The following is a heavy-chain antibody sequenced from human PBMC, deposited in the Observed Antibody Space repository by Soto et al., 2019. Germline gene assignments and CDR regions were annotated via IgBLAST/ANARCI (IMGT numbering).Heavy chain of an antibody. CDR1: GYTFTSYD. CDR2: MNPNSGNT. J-gene: IGHJ4*02. V-gene: IGHV1-8*01. D-gene: IGHD6-13*01. CDR3: ARGIGAAAGIFDY. Sequence: ASVKVSCKASGYTFTSYDINWLRQATGQGLEWMGWMNPNSGNTGCAQKFQGRVTMTRNTSISTAYMELSSLRSEDTAVYYCARGIGAAAGIFDYWGQGTLVTVSS.